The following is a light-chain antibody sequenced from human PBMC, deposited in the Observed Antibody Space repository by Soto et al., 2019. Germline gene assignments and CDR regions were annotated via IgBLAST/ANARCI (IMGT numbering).Light chain of an antibody. CDR3: QQSYSTP. Sequence: EIVLTQSPGTLSLSPGESATLSCRASQSVSSSYLAWYQQKPGQAPRLLIYGASSRATGIPDRFSGSGSGTDFTLTISSLQPEDFATYYCQQSYSTPFGQGTKADI. V-gene: IGKV3-20*01. CDR1: QSVSSSY. CDR2: GAS. J-gene: IGKJ1*01.